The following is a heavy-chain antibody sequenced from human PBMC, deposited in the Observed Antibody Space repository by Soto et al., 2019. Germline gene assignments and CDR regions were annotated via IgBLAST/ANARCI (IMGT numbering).Heavy chain of an antibody. J-gene: IGHJ3*02. CDR3: ALPLAYCGGDCYSDAFDI. CDR1: GGTFSSYA. D-gene: IGHD2-21*02. Sequence: QVQLVQSGAEVKKPGSSVKVSCKASGGTFSSYAISWVRQAPGQGLEWMGGIIPIFGTANYAQKFQGRVTITADESTSTAYMELSSLRSGDTAVYYCALPLAYCGGDCYSDAFDIWGQGTMVTVSS. V-gene: IGHV1-69*01. CDR2: IIPIFGTA.